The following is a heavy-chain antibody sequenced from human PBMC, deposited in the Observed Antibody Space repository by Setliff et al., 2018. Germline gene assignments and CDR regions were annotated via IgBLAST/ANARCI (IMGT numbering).Heavy chain of an antibody. D-gene: IGHD2-15*01. CDR1: GGSVSNSGFF. CDR3: GRGFSRIEGWGNWFDP. J-gene: IGHJ5*02. CDR2: IYDSGSS. V-gene: IGHV4-39*01. Sequence: KPSETLSLTCTVSGGSVSNSGFFWGWLRRAPGKGLEWIGNIYDSGSSNYKASPKSRLIIKRDTSKNQISLKLTSVTAADTAVYYCGRGFSRIEGWGNWFDPWGQGILVTVSS.